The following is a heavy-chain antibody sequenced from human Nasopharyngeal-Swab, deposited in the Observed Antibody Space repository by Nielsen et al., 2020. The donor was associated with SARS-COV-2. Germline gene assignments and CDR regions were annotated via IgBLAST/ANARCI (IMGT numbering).Heavy chain of an antibody. Sequence: GESLKISCRTSGFTFGDYAMSWFRQAPGKGLEWVGFIRSKTYGGAPEYAASVKGRFTISRDGAESIAFLQMNSLETEDTGVYYCARSVGSFYGQGAFYIWGPGTMVTVSS. V-gene: IGHV3-49*01. J-gene: IGHJ3*02. D-gene: IGHD1-26*01. CDR1: GFTFGDYA. CDR2: IRSKTYGGAP. CDR3: ARSVGSFYGQGAFYI.